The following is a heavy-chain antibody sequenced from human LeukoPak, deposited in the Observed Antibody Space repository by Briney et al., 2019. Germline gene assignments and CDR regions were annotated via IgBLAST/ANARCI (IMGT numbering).Heavy chain of an antibody. J-gene: IGHJ4*02. CDR2: ISSSSSTI. CDR1: GFTFSSYS. V-gene: IGHV3-48*01. Sequence: GGSLRLSCAASGFTFSSYSMNWVRQAPGKGLEWVSYISSSSSTIYYADSVKGRFTISRDNAKNSLYLQMNSLRAEDTAVYYCARDLYGGTGTDMQDYWGQGTLVTVSS. CDR3: ARDLYGGTGTDMQDY. D-gene: IGHD1-1*01.